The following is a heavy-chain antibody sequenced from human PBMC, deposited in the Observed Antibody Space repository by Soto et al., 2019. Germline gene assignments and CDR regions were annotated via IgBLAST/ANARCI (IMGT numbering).Heavy chain of an antibody. V-gene: IGHV1-2*02. Sequence: QVQLVQSGAEVGKSGASVKVSCKASGYTFSDYFIQWLRQAPGQGLEWVAWINPKTAATNYAKKFQDRGTVTSDTSFSTAYLELPRLRPDDTALYYCARIKWGLDYYSGMDVWGQGTAVSVTS. CDR3: ARIKWGLDYYSGMDV. J-gene: IGHJ6*02. CDR1: GYTFSDYF. CDR2: INPKTAAT. D-gene: IGHD1-26*01.